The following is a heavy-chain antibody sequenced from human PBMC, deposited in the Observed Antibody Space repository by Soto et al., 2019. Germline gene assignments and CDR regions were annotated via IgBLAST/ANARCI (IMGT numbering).Heavy chain of an antibody. CDR3: ARDMRNRVGAAPSFDY. V-gene: IGHV3-48*02. CDR1: GFTFSSYS. J-gene: IGHJ4*02. Sequence: GGSLRLSCAASGFTFSSYSMNWVRQAPGKGLEWVSYISSSSSTIYYADSVKGRFTISRDNAKNSLYLQMNSLRDEDTAVYYCARDMRNRVGAAPSFDYWGQGTLVTVSS. D-gene: IGHD1-26*01. CDR2: ISSSSSTI.